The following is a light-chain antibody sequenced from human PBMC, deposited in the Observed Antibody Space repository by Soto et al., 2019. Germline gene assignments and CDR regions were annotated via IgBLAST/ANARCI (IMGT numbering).Light chain of an antibody. CDR3: QQYNSYPWT. Sequence: DIQLTQSPSTLSASIGDTVTVTCRASLSISGWLAWYQQAPGKAPKLLIFNAFTLQRGVPSRFRGGGPGTEFTLTISSLHPDDSAIYYCQQYNSYPWTFGLGTKVDIK. CDR2: NAF. J-gene: IGKJ1*01. CDR1: LSISGW. V-gene: IGKV1-5*01.